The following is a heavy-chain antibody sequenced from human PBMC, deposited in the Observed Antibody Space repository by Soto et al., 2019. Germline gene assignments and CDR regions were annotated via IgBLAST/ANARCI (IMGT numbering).Heavy chain of an antibody. D-gene: IGHD6-13*01. Sequence: PSETLSLTCAVYGGSFSGYYWSWIRQPPGKGLEWIGEINHSGSTNYNPSLKSRVTISVDTSKNQFSLKLSSVTAADTAVYYCARGRRPGIAAAGKSRNGRNWYDPWGQGTLVTVSS. J-gene: IGHJ5*02. V-gene: IGHV4-34*01. CDR1: GGSFSGYY. CDR2: INHSGST. CDR3: ARGRRPGIAAAGKSRNGRNWYDP.